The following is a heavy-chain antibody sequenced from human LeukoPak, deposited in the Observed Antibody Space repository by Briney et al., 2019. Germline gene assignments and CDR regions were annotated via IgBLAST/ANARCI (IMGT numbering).Heavy chain of an antibody. Sequence: GGSLRLSCAASGFTFSSYAMSWVRQAPGKGLEWVSAISGSGGSTYYADSVKGRFTISRDNSKNTLYLQMNSLRAEDMAVYYCARGYCGGDCYGDWGQGTLVTVSS. J-gene: IGHJ1*01. V-gene: IGHV3-23*01. CDR2: ISGSGGST. D-gene: IGHD2-21*02. CDR3: ARGYCGGDCYGD. CDR1: GFTFSSYA.